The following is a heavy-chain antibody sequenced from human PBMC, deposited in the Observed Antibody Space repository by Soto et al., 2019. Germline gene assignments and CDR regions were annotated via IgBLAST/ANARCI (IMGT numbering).Heavy chain of an antibody. CDR3: ARAVPRDYDYIWGSYRSAFDI. Sequence: QVQLVQSGAEVKKPGASVKVSCKASGYTFTSYAMHWVRQAPGQRLEWMGWINAGNGNTKYSQKFQGRVTITRDTSASTAYMELSSLRSEDTAVYYCARAVPRDYDYIWGSYRSAFDIWGQGTMVTVSS. V-gene: IGHV1-3*01. CDR2: INAGNGNT. D-gene: IGHD3-16*02. J-gene: IGHJ3*02. CDR1: GYTFTSYA.